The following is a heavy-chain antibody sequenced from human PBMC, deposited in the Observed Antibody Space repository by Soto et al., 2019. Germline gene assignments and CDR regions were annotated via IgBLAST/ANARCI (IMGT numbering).Heavy chain of an antibody. CDR3: ARESTGTTEYYYGMDV. Sequence: ASVKVSCKASGYTFTSYYMHWVRQAPGQGLEWMGRINPSGGGTSYAQKFQGRVTMTRDTSISTAYMELSRLRSDDTAVYYCARESTGTTEYYYGMDVWGQGTTVTVSS. D-gene: IGHD1-7*01. V-gene: IGHV1-2*02. CDR1: GYTFTSYY. J-gene: IGHJ6*02. CDR2: INPSGGGT.